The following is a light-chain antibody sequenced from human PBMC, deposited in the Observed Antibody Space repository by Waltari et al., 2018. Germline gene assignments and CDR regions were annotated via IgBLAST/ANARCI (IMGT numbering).Light chain of an antibody. V-gene: IGLV2-23*02. CDR1: SSDVGNYNL. CDR3: CSYAGLGIYV. Sequence: QSGLTQPASVSGSPGQSLPVSCTGTSSDVGNYNLVSWYQQYPGKAPKLRVYEVTKRTSGVSDRFSGSKSGNTASLTISGLQSEDEADYYCCSYAGLGIYVFGTGTKVTVL. J-gene: IGLJ1*01. CDR2: EVT.